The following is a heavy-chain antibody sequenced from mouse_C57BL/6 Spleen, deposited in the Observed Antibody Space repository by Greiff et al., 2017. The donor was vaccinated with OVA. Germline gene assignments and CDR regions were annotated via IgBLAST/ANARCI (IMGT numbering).Heavy chain of an antibody. Sequence: QVQLKQPGAELVMPGASVKLSCKASGYTFTSYWMHWVKQRPGQGLEWIGEIDPSDSYTNYNQKFKGKSTLTVDKSSSTAYMQLSSLTSEDSAVYYCARGRENYFDYWGQGTTLTVSS. V-gene: IGHV1-69*01. CDR1: GYTFTSYW. J-gene: IGHJ2*01. CDR2: IDPSDSYT. CDR3: ARGRENYFDY.